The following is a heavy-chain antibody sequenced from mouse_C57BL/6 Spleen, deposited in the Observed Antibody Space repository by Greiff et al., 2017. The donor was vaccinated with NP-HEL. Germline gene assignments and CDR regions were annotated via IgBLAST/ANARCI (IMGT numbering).Heavy chain of an antibody. CDR2: IHPSDSDT. J-gene: IGHJ1*03. CDR3: AMGYDYDDTGYWYFDV. V-gene: IGHV1-74*01. CDR1: GYTFTSYW. D-gene: IGHD2-4*01. Sequence: QVQLQQPGAELVKPGASAKVSCKASGYTFTSYWMHWVKQRPGQGLEWIGRIHPSDSDTNYNQKFKGKATLTVDKSSSTAYMQLSSLTSEDSAVYYCAMGYDYDDTGYWYFDVWGTGTTVTVSS.